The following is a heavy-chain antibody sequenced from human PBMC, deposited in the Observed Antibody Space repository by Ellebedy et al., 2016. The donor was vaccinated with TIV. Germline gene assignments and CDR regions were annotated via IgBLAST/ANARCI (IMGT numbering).Heavy chain of an antibody. J-gene: IGHJ4*02. CDR2: ISWNSGSI. CDR1: GFTFDDYA. D-gene: IGHD4-17*01. CDR3: AKDPGRGLHYKYFDY. Sequence: SLKISCAASGFTFDDYAMHWVRQAPGRGLEWVSGISWNSGSIGYADSVKGRFTISRDNAKNSLYLQMNSLRDEDTALYYCAKDPGRGLHYKYFDYWGQGTLVAVSS. V-gene: IGHV3-9*01.